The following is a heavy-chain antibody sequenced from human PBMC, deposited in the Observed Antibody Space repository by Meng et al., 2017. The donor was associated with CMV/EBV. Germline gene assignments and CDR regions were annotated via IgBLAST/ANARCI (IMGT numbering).Heavy chain of an antibody. CDR3: ARDVASQWLSYYFDY. J-gene: IGHJ4*02. D-gene: IGHD6-19*01. CDR2: ISGSGGSP. Sequence: GGSLRLSCAASGFTFNTYGMSWVRQAPGKGLQWVSAISGSGGSPHYTDSVKGRFTISRDNSKNTLYLQMNSLSGEDTAVYYCARDVASQWLSYYFDYWGQGTLVTVSS. CDR1: GFTFNTYG. V-gene: IGHV3-23*01.